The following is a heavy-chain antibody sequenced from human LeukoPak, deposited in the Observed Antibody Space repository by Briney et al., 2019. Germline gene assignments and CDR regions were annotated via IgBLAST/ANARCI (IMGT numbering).Heavy chain of an antibody. D-gene: IGHD3-10*01. J-gene: IGHJ3*01. V-gene: IGHV5-51*01. CDR1: GYTFTNFW. CDR3: ATPSGLTPNAFDF. Sequence: GESLKISCEGSGYTFTNFWIGWVRQMPGKGLEWMGIVSPSDSDTRYSPSFQGQVTISADKSITTAYLQWSSLKASDTAMYYCATPSGLTPNAFDFWGQGTMVTVSS. CDR2: VSPSDSDT.